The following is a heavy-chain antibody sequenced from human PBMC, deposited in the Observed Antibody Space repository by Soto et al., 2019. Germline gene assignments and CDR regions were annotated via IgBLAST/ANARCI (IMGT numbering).Heavy chain of an antibody. Sequence: ESGPTLVNPTQTLTLTCTFSGFSLSASGVGVGWIRQPPGKALEWLGFIYWDNYKRHSPSLKSRLTITKDTSKNQVVLTMTNMDPVDTATYYCAHITAYTNTWYYFDYWGQGTLVTVSS. CDR2: IYWDNYK. CDR1: GFSLSASGVG. V-gene: IGHV2-5*02. J-gene: IGHJ4*02. D-gene: IGHD6-13*01. CDR3: AHITAYTNTWYYFDY.